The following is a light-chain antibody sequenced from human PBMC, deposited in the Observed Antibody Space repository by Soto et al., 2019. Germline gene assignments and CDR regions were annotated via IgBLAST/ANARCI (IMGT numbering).Light chain of an antibody. CDR2: EDN. CDR1: SGSIASNY. J-gene: IGLJ3*02. Sequence: NFMLTQPHSVSESPGKTVTISCTRSSGSIASNYVQWYQQRPGSAPSIVIYEDNQRPSGVPDRFSGSIDSSSNSASLTISGLKTVDEADYYCQSYDSSNPLVFGGGTKLTVL. V-gene: IGLV6-57*04. CDR3: QSYDSSNPLV.